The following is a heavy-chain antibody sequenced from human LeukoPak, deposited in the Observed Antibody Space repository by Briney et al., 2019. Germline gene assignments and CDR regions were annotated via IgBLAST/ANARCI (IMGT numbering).Heavy chain of an antibody. CDR3: AKATHYYDSSGYFDY. CDR2: ISGSGGST. CDR1: GFTFSSYA. V-gene: IGHV3-23*01. J-gene: IGHJ4*02. Sequence: PGGSLRLSCAASGFTFSSYAMSWVRQAPGKGLEWVSAISGSGGSTYYADSVKGRFTISRDNSKNTLYLQMNSLRAEDTAVYYCAKATHYYDSSGYFDYWGQGTLVTVSS. D-gene: IGHD3-22*01.